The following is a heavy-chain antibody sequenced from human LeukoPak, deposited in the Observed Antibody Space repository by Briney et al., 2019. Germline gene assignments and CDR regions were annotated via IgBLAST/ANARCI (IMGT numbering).Heavy chain of an antibody. Sequence: GGSLRLSCAASEFTFSSYAMSWLRQAPGKGVEWVSAIGGSGVNTYYADSVKGRFTISRDNSKNTLYLQMNSLRAEDTAVYYCAKDSLKEGGHWFDPWGQGTLVTVSS. CDR2: IGGSGVNT. D-gene: IGHD3-16*01. J-gene: IGHJ5*02. CDR1: EFTFSSYA. V-gene: IGHV3-23*01. CDR3: AKDSLKEGGHWFDP.